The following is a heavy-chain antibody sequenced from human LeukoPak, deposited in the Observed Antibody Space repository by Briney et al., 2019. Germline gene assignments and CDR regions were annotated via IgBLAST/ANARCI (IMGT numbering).Heavy chain of an antibody. V-gene: IGHV3-74*01. Sequence: PGGSLRLSCAASGFTLSNYWMHWVRQAPGKGLVWVSRIHNDGTNSFYADSVKGRFSISRDNAKNTLYLQMNSLRAEDTAVYYCARQTSYGMDVWGQGTTVTVSS. CDR1: GFTLSNYW. CDR2: IHNDGTNS. CDR3: ARQTSYGMDV. J-gene: IGHJ6*02.